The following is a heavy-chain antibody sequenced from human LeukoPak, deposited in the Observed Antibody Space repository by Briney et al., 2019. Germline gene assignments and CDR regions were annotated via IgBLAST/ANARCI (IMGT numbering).Heavy chain of an antibody. CDR1: GFTVSSNY. Sequence: PGGSLRLSCAASGFTVSSNYMSWVPQAPGKGLEWVSVIYSGGSTYYADSVKGRFTISRDNSKNTLYLQMNSLRAEDTAVYYCAIRWFGELSLDYWGQGTLVTVSS. J-gene: IGHJ4*02. D-gene: IGHD3-10*01. CDR2: IYSGGST. V-gene: IGHV3-53*01. CDR3: AIRWFGELSLDY.